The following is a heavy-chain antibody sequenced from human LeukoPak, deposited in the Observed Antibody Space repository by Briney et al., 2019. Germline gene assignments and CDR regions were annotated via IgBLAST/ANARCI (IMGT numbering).Heavy chain of an antibody. V-gene: IGHV4-59*01. CDR2: ISYSGST. Sequence: PSETLSLTCTVSGGSISSDHWTWIRQPPGKGLEWIARISYSGSTNYNPSLKSRVTISLNSSTNQFSLRLSSVTPADTAAYYCASLPIDSSTGTFGWFDPWGQGTLVTVSS. J-gene: IGHJ5*02. CDR3: ASLPIDSSTGTFGWFDP. CDR1: GGSISSDH. D-gene: IGHD1-14*01.